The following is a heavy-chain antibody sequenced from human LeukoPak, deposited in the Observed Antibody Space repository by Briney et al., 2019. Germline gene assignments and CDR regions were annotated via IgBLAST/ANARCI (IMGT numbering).Heavy chain of an antibody. J-gene: IGHJ4*02. V-gene: IGHV3-30*01. Sequence: GGSLRPSCAASGFTLSSYAMHWVRQAPGKGLEWVAVISYDGSNKYYADSVKGRFTISRDNSKNTLYLQMNSLRAEDTAVYYCAREVTLYFDYWGQGTLVTVSS. CDR1: GFTLSSYA. CDR2: ISYDGSNK. CDR3: AREVTLYFDY.